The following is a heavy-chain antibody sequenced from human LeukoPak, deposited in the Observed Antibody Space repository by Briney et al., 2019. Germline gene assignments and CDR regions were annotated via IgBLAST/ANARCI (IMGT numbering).Heavy chain of an antibody. CDR3: AKDRRQISVATTFDS. CDR1: GFTFSSCA. V-gene: IGHV3-23*01. Sequence: GGSLRLSCAASGFTFSSCAMTWVRQAPGKGLEWVSAITASGDDSYYADSVKGRFAISRDNSKNTFYLQMISLRAEDTAIYYCAKDRRQISVATTFDSWGQGTLVTVSS. J-gene: IGHJ4*02. CDR2: ITASGDDS. D-gene: IGHD5-12*01.